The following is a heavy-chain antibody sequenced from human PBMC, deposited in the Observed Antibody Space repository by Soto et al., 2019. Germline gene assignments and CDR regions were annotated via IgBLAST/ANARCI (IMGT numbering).Heavy chain of an antibody. V-gene: IGHV4-59*01. J-gene: IGHJ4*02. Sequence: GTLPHTSPWSGLTISWYCLILLRPTNGKGLEWIGYIYYSGSTNYNPSLKSRVTISVDTSKNQFSLKLSSVTAADTAVDYGAASGGGRYSWTYFFDVWGQGTLVTVSS. CDR3: AASGGGRYSWTYFFDV. CDR1: GLTISWYC. CDR2: IYYSGST. D-gene: IGHD6-19*01.